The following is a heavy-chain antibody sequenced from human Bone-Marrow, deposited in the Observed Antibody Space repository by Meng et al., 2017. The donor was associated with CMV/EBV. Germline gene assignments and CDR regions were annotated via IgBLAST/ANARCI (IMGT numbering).Heavy chain of an antibody. Sequence: ASVKVSCKASGGTFSSYAISWVRQAPGQGLEWMGWISAYNGNTNYAQKLQGRVTMTTDTSTSTAYMELRSLRSDDTAVYYCARHISYYDFWSGYLRGSGMDVWGQGTTVTVSS. J-gene: IGHJ6*02. V-gene: IGHV1-18*01. CDR2: ISAYNGNT. D-gene: IGHD3-3*01. CDR1: GGTFSSYA. CDR3: ARHISYYDFWSGYLRGSGMDV.